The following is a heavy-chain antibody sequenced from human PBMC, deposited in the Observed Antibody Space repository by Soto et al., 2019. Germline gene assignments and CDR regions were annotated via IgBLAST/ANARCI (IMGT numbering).Heavy chain of an antibody. CDR2: ISAYNGNT. CDR3: ARDLAAAGPFDC. D-gene: IGHD6-13*01. Sequence: QVQLVQSGAEVKKPGASVKVSCKASGYTFTNYAFSWVRQAPGQGLEWMGWISAYNGNTNYPQKLQGRVTMTTDTSMSTAYMELRSLRPDDTAVYYCARDLAAAGPFDCWGQGTLVTVSS. J-gene: IGHJ4*02. CDR1: GYTFTNYA. V-gene: IGHV1-18*01.